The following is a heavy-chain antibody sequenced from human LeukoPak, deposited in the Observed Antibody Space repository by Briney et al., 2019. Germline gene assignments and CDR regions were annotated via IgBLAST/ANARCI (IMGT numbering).Heavy chain of an antibody. Sequence: PGGSLRLSCAASGFTFSSYGMHWVRQAPGKGLEWVAVISYDGSNKYYADSVKDRFTISRDNSKNTLYLQMNSLRAEDTAVYYCAKDMGTFRGVRYYYGMDVWGQGTTVTVSS. D-gene: IGHD3-10*01. CDR3: AKDMGTFRGVRYYYGMDV. V-gene: IGHV3-30*18. J-gene: IGHJ6*02. CDR1: GFTFSSYG. CDR2: ISYDGSNK.